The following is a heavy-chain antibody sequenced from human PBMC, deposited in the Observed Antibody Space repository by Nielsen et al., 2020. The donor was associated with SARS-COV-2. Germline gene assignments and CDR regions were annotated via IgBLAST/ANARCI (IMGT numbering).Heavy chain of an antibody. CDR1: GFTFSSYA. V-gene: IGHV3-23*01. CDR3: ARELTGGFDY. Sequence: GGSLRLSCAASGFTFSSYAMNWVRQAPGKGLEWVSGITSSGANTYYADSVKGRFTISRDNSKNTLYLQMNSLRAEDTAVYYCARELTGGFDYWGQGTLVTVSS. J-gene: IGHJ4*02. D-gene: IGHD7-27*01. CDR2: ITSSGANT.